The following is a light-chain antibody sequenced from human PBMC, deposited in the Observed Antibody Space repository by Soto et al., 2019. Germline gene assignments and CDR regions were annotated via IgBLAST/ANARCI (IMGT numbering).Light chain of an antibody. V-gene: IGKV3-11*01. CDR3: QRRSNWLLT. CDR2: DAS. CDR1: QSVSSY. Sequence: EIVLTQSPATLSLSPGERATLSCRASQSVSSYLAWYQQKPGQAPRLLIYDASNRATGIPARFSGSGSGTDFTLTISSLGPGDFAVYYCQRRSNWLLTFGGGTKVEIK. J-gene: IGKJ4*01.